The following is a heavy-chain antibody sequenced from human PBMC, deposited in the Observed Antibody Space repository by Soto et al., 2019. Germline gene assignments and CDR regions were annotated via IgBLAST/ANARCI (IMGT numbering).Heavy chain of an antibody. CDR1: GGTFSSYT. CDR3: AIERSSGWSSYFDY. CDR2: IIPILGIA. V-gene: IGHV1-69*04. J-gene: IGHJ4*02. D-gene: IGHD6-19*01. Sequence: SVKVSCKASGGTFSSYTISWVRQAPGQGLEWMGRIIPILGIANYAQKFQGRVTITADKSTSTAYMELSSLTSADTAVYYCAIERSSGWSSYFDYWCQGRLVNVS.